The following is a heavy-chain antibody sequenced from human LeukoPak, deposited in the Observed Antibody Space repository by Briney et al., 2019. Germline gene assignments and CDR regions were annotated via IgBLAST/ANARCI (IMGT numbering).Heavy chain of an antibody. V-gene: IGHV3-48*01. CDR2: ISSSSSTI. Sequence: GGSLRLSCAASGFTFSSYSMNWVRQAPGKGLEWVSYISSSSSTIYYADSVKGRFTISRDNAKNSLYLQMNSLRAEDTAVYYCAREKVGATNGFDYWGQGTLVTVSS. D-gene: IGHD1-26*01. CDR1: GFTFSSYS. CDR3: AREKVGATNGFDY. J-gene: IGHJ4*02.